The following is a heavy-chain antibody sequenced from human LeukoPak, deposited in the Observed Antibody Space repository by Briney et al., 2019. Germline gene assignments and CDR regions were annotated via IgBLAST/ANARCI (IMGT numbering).Heavy chain of an antibody. V-gene: IGHV1-2*02. Sequence: ASVKVSCKASGYTFIAYYIHWVRQAPGQGLEWMGWINPKSGGTNYAQKFQGRVTMTRDTSITTAYMELSRLRLDDTAIYYCARGGAYGSESYSFDYWGQGTLVTVPS. J-gene: IGHJ4*02. CDR3: ARGGAYGSESYSFDY. CDR2: INPKSGGT. CDR1: GYTFIAYY. D-gene: IGHD3-10*01.